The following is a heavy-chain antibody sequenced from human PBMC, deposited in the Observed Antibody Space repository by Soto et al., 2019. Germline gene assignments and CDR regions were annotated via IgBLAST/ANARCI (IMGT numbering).Heavy chain of an antibody. CDR1: GGSISTVGHY. V-gene: IGHV4-31*03. D-gene: IGHD1-1*01. J-gene: IGHJ4*02. CDR2: IYHTGST. Sequence: SETLSLTCSVSGGSISTVGHYWTWSRQPPGKGLEWIGSIYHTGSTYYSKSLRSRLTMSVDTSKSQLSLRLSSVTAADTAVYYCARATGTLRSRNCDYWGQGSLVTVSS. CDR3: ARATGTLRSRNCDY.